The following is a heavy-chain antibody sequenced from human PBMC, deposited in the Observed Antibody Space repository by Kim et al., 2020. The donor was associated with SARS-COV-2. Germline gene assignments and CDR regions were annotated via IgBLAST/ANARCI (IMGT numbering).Heavy chain of an antibody. CDR1: GFTFSSYA. V-gene: IGHV3-23*01. D-gene: IGHD3-3*01. CDR2: ISGSGGST. Sequence: GGSLRLSCAASGFTFSSYAMSWVRQAPGKGLEWVSAISGSGGSTYYADSVKGRFTISRDNSKNTLYLQMNSLRAEDTAVYYCAKDAAITIFGVVIPKDYYYGMDVWGQGTTVTLSS. CDR3: AKDAAITIFGVVIPKDYYYGMDV. J-gene: IGHJ6*02.